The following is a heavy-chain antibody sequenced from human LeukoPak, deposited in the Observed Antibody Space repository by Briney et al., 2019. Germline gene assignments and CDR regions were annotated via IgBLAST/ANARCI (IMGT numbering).Heavy chain of an antibody. D-gene: IGHD5-24*01. J-gene: IGHJ3*02. CDR1: GYTFTAYY. V-gene: IGHV1-2*02. CDR2: INPNSGGT. CDR3: ARDRSWGYIDAFNI. Sequence: ASVKVSCKASGYTFTAYYMHWVRQAPGQGLEWMGWINPNSGGTNYAQKFQGRVTMTRDTSISTPYMELRSLRSDDTAVYYCARDRSWGYIDAFNIWGQGTMVTVSS.